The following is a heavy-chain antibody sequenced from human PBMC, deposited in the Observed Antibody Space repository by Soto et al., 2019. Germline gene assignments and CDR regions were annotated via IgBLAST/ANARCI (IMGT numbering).Heavy chain of an antibody. CDR1: GFSFNEGW. D-gene: IGHD2-15*01. V-gene: IGHV3-15*07. J-gene: IGHJ6*02. CDR2: IKTSAGGGAT. CDR3: TTGSVEGI. Sequence: EVQLVESAGGLVKPGGSLRLSCVASGFSFNEGWMNWVRQARGEGLEWVGRIKTSAGGGATDYAAPVQGSFSISRDDSTNALYLHMNRLRTEGTAIYYCTTGSVEGIWCQGTTVTVSS.